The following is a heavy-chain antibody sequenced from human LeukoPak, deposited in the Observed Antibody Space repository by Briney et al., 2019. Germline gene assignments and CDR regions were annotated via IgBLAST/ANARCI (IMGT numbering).Heavy chain of an antibody. D-gene: IGHD2-2*01. CDR1: GFTVSTNY. CDR3: ARSTSYHFDS. V-gene: IGHV3-53*01. CDR2: IYAGGAA. J-gene: IGHJ4*02. Sequence: PGGSLILSCAASGFTVSTNYLSWVRQAPGKGLEWVSVIYAGGAAYYADYVKGRFTISRDTSNNTLILQMHSLRVEDTAVYYCARSTSYHFDSWGPGTLVTVSS.